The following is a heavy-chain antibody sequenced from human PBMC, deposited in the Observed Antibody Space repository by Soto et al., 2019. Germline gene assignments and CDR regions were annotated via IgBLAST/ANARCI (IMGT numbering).Heavy chain of an antibody. V-gene: IGHV1-69*01. CDR3: ARKLDSSSSWFDP. Sequence: ASVTVSCKASVGTFSSYAISWVRQAPGQGLEWMGGIIPIFGTANYAQKFQGRVTITADESTSTAYMELSSLRSEDTAVYYCARKLDSSSSWFDPWGQGTLVTVSS. CDR2: IIPIFGTA. J-gene: IGHJ5*02. D-gene: IGHD6-6*01. CDR1: VGTFSSYA.